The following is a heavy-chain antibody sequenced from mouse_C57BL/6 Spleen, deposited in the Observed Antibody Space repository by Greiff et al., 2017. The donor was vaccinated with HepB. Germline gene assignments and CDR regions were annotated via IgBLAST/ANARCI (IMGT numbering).Heavy chain of an antibody. D-gene: IGHD1-1*01. CDR3: ARSHYYGSSYQYFDV. CDR2: IYPGSGST. CDR1: GYTFTSYW. J-gene: IGHJ1*03. Sequence: QVQLQQPGAELVKPGASVKMSCKASGYTFTSYWITWVKQRPGQGLEWIGDIYPGSGSTNYNEKFKSKATLTVDTSSSTAYMQLSSLTSEDSAVYYSARSHYYGSSYQYFDVWGTGTTVTVSS. V-gene: IGHV1-55*01.